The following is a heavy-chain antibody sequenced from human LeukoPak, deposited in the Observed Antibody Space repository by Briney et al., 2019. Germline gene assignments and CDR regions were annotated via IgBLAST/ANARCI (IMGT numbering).Heavy chain of an antibody. Sequence: GGSLRLSCAASGFTFSSYAMSWVRQAPGKGLEWVSAISGSGGSTYYADSVKGRFTISRDNSKNTLYLQMYSLRAEDTAVYYCAKEGYYYDSSGYFDYWGQGTLVTVSS. CDR3: AKEGYYYDSSGYFDY. J-gene: IGHJ4*02. CDR1: GFTFSSYA. V-gene: IGHV3-23*01. D-gene: IGHD3-22*01. CDR2: ISGSGGST.